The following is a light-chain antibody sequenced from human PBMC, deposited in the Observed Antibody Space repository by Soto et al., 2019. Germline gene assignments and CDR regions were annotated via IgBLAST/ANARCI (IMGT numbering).Light chain of an antibody. V-gene: IGLV2-14*01. CDR2: DVS. CDR1: SSDVGGYNY. CDR3: SSYTSSGTLYV. Sequence: QSALTQPASVSGSPGQSMTISCTGTSSDVGGYNYVSWYQQQPGKAPKLMIYDVSNRPSGVSNRFSAYKSGNTATLTIAGVQGEDYDGYYCSSYTSSGTLYVFGTGTKLTVL. J-gene: IGLJ1*01.